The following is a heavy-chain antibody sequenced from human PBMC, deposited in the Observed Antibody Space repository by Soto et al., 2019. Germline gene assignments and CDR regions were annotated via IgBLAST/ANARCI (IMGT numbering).Heavy chain of an antibody. Sequence: QVQLVQSGAEVQKPGSPVKVSCKASGGTFSSYAISWVLQAPGQGLEWMGGILPIFGTANYARKFQGRVTITADRSTSTAYMELRSLRSEDTAVYYCARASTLTVHCGSVSCPRMDVWGQGTTVTVSS. CDR1: GGTFSSYA. V-gene: IGHV1-69*06. CDR2: ILPIFGTA. J-gene: IGHJ6*02. D-gene: IGHD2-2*01. CDR3: ARASTLTVHCGSVSCPRMDV.